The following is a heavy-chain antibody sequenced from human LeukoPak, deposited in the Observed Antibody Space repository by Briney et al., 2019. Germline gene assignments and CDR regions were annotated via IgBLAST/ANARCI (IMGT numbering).Heavy chain of an antibody. V-gene: IGHV4-38-2*02. J-gene: IGHJ4*02. Sequence: SETLSLTCTVPGVSISSGYYWGWIRQPPGKGMEWIGSIYHSGSTYYNPSLKSRVTISVDTSKNQFSLKLSSVTAADTAVYYCARSKGRHYYDSLFDYWGQGTLVTVSS. CDR2: IYHSGST. CDR3: ARSKGRHYYDSLFDY. CDR1: GVSISSGYY. D-gene: IGHD3-22*01.